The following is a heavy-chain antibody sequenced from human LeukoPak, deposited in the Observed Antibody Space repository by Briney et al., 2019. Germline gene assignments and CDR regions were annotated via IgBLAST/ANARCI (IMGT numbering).Heavy chain of an antibody. CDR2: INHSGST. V-gene: IGHV4-34*01. CDR1: GGSFSDYY. CDR3: ARAGTYGAFGY. Sequence: SETLSLTCAVYGGSFSDYYWSWIRQPPGKGLEWIGEINHSGSTNYNPSLKSRVTISVDTSKNQFSLKLSSVTAADTAVYYCARAGTYGAFGYWGQGTLVTVSS. D-gene: IGHD1-26*01. J-gene: IGHJ4*02.